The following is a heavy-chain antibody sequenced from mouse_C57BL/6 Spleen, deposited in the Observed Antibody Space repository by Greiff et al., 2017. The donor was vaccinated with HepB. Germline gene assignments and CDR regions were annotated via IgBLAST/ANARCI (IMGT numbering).Heavy chain of an antibody. Sequence: VKLLESGAELVKPGASVKISCKASGYAFSSYWMNWVKQRPGKGLEWIGQIYPGDGDTNYNGKFKGKATLTADKSSSTAYMQLSSLTSEDSAVYFCARAPYGNYSFFDYWGQGTTLTVSS. CDR2: IYPGDGDT. J-gene: IGHJ2*01. CDR3: ARAPYGNYSFFDY. D-gene: IGHD2-1*01. CDR1: GYAFSSYW. V-gene: IGHV1-80*01.